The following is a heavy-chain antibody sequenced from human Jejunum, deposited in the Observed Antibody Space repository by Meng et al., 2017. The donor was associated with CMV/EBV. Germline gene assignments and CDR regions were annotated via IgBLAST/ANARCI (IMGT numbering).Heavy chain of an antibody. CDR2: IKQDGSEK. CDR1: GFTFSSYW. Sequence: AASGFTFSSYWMSWVRQAPGKGLEWVANIKQDGSEKYYVDSVKGRFIISRDNANNSLYLQMNSLRAEDTAVYYCARYLVDTAMVDYWGQGTLVTVSS. CDR3: ARYLVDTAMVDY. D-gene: IGHD5-18*01. V-gene: IGHV3-7*01. J-gene: IGHJ4*02.